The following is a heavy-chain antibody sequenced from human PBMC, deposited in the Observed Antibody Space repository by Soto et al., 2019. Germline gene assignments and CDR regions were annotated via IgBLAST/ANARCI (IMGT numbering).Heavy chain of an antibody. Sequence: PSETLSLTCAVYGGSFSGYYWSWIRQPPGKGLEWIGEINHSGSTNYNPSLKSRVTISVDTSKNQFSLKLSSVTAADTAVYYCARTYYDFLFGPLDVWGKGTTVTVSS. CDR3: ARTYYDFLFGPLDV. J-gene: IGHJ6*04. D-gene: IGHD3-3*01. CDR2: INHSGST. V-gene: IGHV4-34*01. CDR1: GGSFSGYY.